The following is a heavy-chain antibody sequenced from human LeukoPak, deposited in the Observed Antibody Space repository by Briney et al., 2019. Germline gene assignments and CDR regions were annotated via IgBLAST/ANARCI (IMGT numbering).Heavy chain of an antibody. CDR3: AREDWFGDYYDSSGYLQAASPRGAFDI. CDR1: GFTFSSYG. J-gene: IGHJ3*02. Sequence: PGGSLRLSCAASGFTFSSYGMHGVRQAPGKGLEWVAVIWYDGSNKYYAYSVKGRFTISRDNSKNTLYLQMNSLRAEDTAVYYCAREDWFGDYYDSSGYLQAASPRGAFDIWGQGTMVTVSS. D-gene: IGHD3-22*01. CDR2: IWYDGSNK. V-gene: IGHV3-33*01.